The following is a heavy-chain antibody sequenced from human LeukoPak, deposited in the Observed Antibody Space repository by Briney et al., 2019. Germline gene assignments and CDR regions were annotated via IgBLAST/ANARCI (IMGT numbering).Heavy chain of an antibody. CDR2: ISAYNGNT. J-gene: IGHJ3*01. D-gene: IGHD3-10*01. V-gene: IGHV1-18*01. CDR1: GYTFTSYG. CDR3: ARDRSGSYLGLDAFDL. Sequence: GASVKVSCKASGYTFTSYGISWVRQAPGQGLEWMGWISAYNGNTNYAQKLQGRVTMTTDTSTGTAYMELRSLRSDDTAVYYCARDRSGSYLGLDAFDLWGQGTLVTVSS.